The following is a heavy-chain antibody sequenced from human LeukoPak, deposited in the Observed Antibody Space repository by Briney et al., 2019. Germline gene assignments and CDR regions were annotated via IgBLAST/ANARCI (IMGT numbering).Heavy chain of an antibody. Sequence: GGSLRLSCAASGFTFSSYSMNWVRQAPGKGLEWVSYISSSSSTIYYADSVKGRFTISRDNAKNSLYLQMNSLRAEDTAVYYCARDATPTSYYDFWSGYYSAFDIWGQGTMVTVSS. CDR3: ARDATPTSYYDFWSGYYSAFDI. CDR2: ISSSSSTI. V-gene: IGHV3-48*01. CDR1: GFTFSSYS. D-gene: IGHD3-3*01. J-gene: IGHJ3*02.